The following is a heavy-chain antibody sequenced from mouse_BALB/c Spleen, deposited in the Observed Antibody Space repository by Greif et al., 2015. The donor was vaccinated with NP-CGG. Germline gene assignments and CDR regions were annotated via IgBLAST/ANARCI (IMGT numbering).Heavy chain of an antibody. V-gene: IGHV14-3*02. CDR1: GFNIKDTY. J-gene: IGHJ3*01. CDR3: ARSITTATDY. D-gene: IGHD1-2*01. Sequence: EVQGVESGAELVKPGASVKLSCTASGFNIKDTYMHWVKQRPEQGLEWIGRIDPANGNTRYDPKFQGKATITADTSSNTAYLQLSSLTSEDTAVYYCARSITTATDYWGQGTLVTVSA. CDR2: IDPANGNT.